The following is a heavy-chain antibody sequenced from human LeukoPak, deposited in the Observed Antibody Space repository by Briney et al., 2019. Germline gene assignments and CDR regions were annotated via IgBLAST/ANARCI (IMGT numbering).Heavy chain of an antibody. CDR1: GGTFSSYA. CDR2: IIPIFGTA. D-gene: IGHD4-17*01. J-gene: IGHJ6*03. V-gene: IGHV1-69*05. CDR3: ARAAYYGDYGVGYYYYYMDV. Sequence: GSSVKVSCKASGGTFSSYAISWVLQAPGQGLEWMGGIIPIFGTANYAQKFQGRVTITTDESTSTAYMELSSLRSEDTAVYYCARAAYYGDYGVGYYYYYMDVWGKGTTVTVSS.